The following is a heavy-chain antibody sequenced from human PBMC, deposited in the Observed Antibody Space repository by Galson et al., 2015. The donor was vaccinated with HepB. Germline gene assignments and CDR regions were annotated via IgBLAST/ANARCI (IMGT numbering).Heavy chain of an antibody. D-gene: IGHD5-12*01. CDR1: GGSVSSGSYY. CDR3: ARVEVATTTGDYFDY. CDR2: IYYSGST. Sequence: ETLSLTCTVSGGSVSSGSYYWSWLRRPPGKGLEWIGYIYYSGSTKYNPSLKSRVTISVDTSKNQFSLKLSSVTAADTGVYYCARVEVATTTGDYFDYWGQGTLVTVSS. V-gene: IGHV4-61*01. J-gene: IGHJ4*02.